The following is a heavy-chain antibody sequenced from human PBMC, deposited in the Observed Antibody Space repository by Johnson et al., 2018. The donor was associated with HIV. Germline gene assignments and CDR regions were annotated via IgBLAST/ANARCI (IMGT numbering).Heavy chain of an antibody. CDR2: ISYDGSNK. J-gene: IGHJ3*02. CDR3: AREMATICPQNFCDAFDI. D-gene: IGHD5-24*01. Sequence: QVQLVESGGGVFQPGRSLRLSCAASGFTFSRYAMHWVRQAPGKGLEWVAVISYDGSNKYYADSVKGRFTISRDNSKNTLYLQMNSLRADDTAEYYCAREMATICPQNFCDAFDIWGQGTMVTVSS. CDR1: GFTFSRYA. V-gene: IGHV3-30*04.